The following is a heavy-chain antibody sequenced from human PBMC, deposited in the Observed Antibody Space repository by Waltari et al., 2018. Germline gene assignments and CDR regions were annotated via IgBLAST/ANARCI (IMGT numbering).Heavy chain of an antibody. J-gene: IGHJ4*02. CDR1: GYTFTGYH. D-gene: IGHD3-22*01. Sequence: QVQLVQSGAEVKKPGASVKVSCKASGYTFTGYHMQWVRQAAGQGLECMGWINPNSGGTNNAQKFQGRVTMTRDTSISTAYMELSSLTSDDTAVYYCSRKGGYYDSSGYFPFDYWGQGTLVTVSS. CDR2: INPNSGGT. V-gene: IGHV1-2*02. CDR3: SRKGGYYDSSGYFPFDY.